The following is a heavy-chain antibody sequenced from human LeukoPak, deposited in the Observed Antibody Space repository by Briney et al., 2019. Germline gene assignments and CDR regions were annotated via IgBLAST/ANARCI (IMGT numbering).Heavy chain of an antibody. CDR1: GGSISSSSYY. CDR2: IYYSGST. Sequence: ETSETLSLTCTVSGGSISSSSYYWGWIRQPPGKGLEWIGSIYYSGSTYYNPSLKSRVTISVDTSKNQFSLKLSSVTAADTAVYYCARLFLGLGYGDSYAFDIWGQGTMVTVYS. V-gene: IGHV4-39*01. J-gene: IGHJ3*02. CDR3: ARLFLGLGYGDSYAFDI. D-gene: IGHD4-17*01.